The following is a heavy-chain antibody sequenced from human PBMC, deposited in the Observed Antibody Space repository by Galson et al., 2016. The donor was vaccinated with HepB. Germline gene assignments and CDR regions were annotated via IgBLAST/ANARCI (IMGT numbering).Heavy chain of an antibody. Sequence: TLSLTCTVSGGSISSGGYYWSWIRQHPGKGLEWIGYIYHLGNTYFNPSLKSRVTMSIDASKNQFSLKLGSVTAADTAAYYCARGGRKGLWGYYFDYWGQGTLVPVSS. CDR1: GGSISSGGYY. CDR3: ARGGRKGLWGYYFDY. D-gene: IGHD5-18*01. J-gene: IGHJ4*02. CDR2: IYHLGNT. V-gene: IGHV4-31*03.